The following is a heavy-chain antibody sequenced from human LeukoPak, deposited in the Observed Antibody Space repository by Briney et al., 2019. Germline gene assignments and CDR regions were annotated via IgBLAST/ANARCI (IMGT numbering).Heavy chain of an antibody. D-gene: IGHD6-19*01. V-gene: IGHV3-53*01. J-gene: IGHJ4*02. Sequence: GGSLRLSCAASGFTVSSNYMSWVRQAPGKGLEWVSVIYSGGSTYYADSVKGRITISRDNSKNTLYLQMNSLRAEDTAVYYCAGELAVAGTLDYWGQGTLVTVSS. CDR3: AGELAVAGTLDY. CDR1: GFTVSSNY. CDR2: IYSGGST.